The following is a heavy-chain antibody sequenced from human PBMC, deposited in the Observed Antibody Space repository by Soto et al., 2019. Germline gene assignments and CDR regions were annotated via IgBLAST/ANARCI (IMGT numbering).Heavy chain of an antibody. CDR2: IYYSGST. D-gene: IGHD3-16*02. CDR1: GGSISSSSYY. CDR3: FTFGGVIAVFDY. Sequence: SETLSLTCTVSGGSISSSSYYWGWIRQPPGKGLERIGSIYYSGSTYYNPSLKSRVTISVDTSKNQFSLKLSSVTAADTAVYYCFTFGGVIAVFDYWGQGTLVTVSS. J-gene: IGHJ4*02. V-gene: IGHV4-39*01.